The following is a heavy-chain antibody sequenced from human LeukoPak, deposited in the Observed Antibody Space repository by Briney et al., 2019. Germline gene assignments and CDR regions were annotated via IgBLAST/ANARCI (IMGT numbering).Heavy chain of an antibody. CDR3: AKDRTFGELDY. Sequence: GGSLRLSCAASGFTFSSYSMNWVRQAPGKGLEWVSSISSSSSYIYYADSVKGRFTISRDNSKNTLYLQMNSLRAEDTAVYYCAKDRTFGELDYWGQGTLVTVSS. J-gene: IGHJ4*02. D-gene: IGHD3-10*01. CDR1: GFTFSSYS. CDR2: ISSSSSYI. V-gene: IGHV3-21*01.